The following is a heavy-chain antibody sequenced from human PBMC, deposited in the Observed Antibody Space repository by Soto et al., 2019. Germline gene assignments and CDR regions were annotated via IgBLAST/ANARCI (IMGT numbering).Heavy chain of an antibody. Sequence: SETLSLTCTVSGGSISSYYWSWIRQPPGKGLEWIGYIYYSGSTNYNPSLKSRVTISVDTSKNQFSLKLSSVTAADTAVYYCSSSSWTRGGAFDIWGQGTMVTVSS. V-gene: IGHV4-59*01. D-gene: IGHD6-13*01. CDR3: SSSSWTRGGAFDI. CDR1: GGSISSYY. CDR2: IYYSGST. J-gene: IGHJ3*02.